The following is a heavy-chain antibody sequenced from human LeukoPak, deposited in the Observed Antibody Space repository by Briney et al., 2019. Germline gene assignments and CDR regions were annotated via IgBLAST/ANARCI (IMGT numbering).Heavy chain of an antibody. CDR1: GGSFSGYY. V-gene: IGHV4-34*01. D-gene: IGHD2-21*02. CDR2: VSHTGST. CDR3: ARDRGHGYGAFDY. Sequence: PSETLSLTCAVYGGSFSGYYWSWIRQPPGKGLEWIGRVSHTGSTDYNPSLKSRVTILVDTSKNQFSLKLSSVTAADTAVYYCARDRGHGYGAFDYWGQGTLVTVSS. J-gene: IGHJ4*02.